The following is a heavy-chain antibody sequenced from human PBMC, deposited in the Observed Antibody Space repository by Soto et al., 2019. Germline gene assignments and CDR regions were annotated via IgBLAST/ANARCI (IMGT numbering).Heavy chain of an antibody. Sequence: PSETLSLTCTVFGGSSTNGNWYWGWIRQPPGKGLEWIGSMSYGGTTYYNPSLKTRISISVDTSRNQFSLSLRSVTAADTAVYYCARPQTGYSGGSQFDPWGQGTLVTVSS. D-gene: IGHD6-19*01. J-gene: IGHJ5*02. CDR1: GGSSTNGNWY. CDR2: MSYGGTT. V-gene: IGHV4-39*01. CDR3: ARPQTGYSGGSQFDP.